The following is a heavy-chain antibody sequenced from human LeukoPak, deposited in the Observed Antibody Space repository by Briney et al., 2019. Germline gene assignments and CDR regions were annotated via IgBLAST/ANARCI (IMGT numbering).Heavy chain of an antibody. CDR3: ARDHDSSGWYGVDY. CDR1: GFTFSSYG. CDR2: IWYDGSNK. Sequence: PGGSLRLSCAASGFTFSSYGMHWVRQAPGKGLEWVAVIWYDGSNKYYADSVKGRFTIFRDNSKNTLYLEMNSLRAEDTAVYYCARDHDSSGWYGVDYWGQGTLVTVSS. V-gene: IGHV3-33*01. J-gene: IGHJ4*02. D-gene: IGHD6-19*01.